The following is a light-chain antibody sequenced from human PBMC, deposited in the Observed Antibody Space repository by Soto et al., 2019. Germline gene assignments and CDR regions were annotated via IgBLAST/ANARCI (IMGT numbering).Light chain of an antibody. J-gene: IGLJ3*02. CDR2: EGS. Sequence: QSALTQPASVSGSPGQSITISCTGTISDVGSYDLVSWYQQHPGKAPKLMIYEGSKRPSGVSSLFSGSKSGNTASLTISGLQAEDEADYYCCSYAGSSTSWVFGGGTKLTVL. CDR1: ISDVGSYDL. CDR3: CSYAGSSTSWV. V-gene: IGLV2-23*01.